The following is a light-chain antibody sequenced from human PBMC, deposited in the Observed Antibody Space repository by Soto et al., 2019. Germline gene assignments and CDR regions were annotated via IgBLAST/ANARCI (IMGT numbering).Light chain of an antibody. CDR1: QSISSY. CDR3: QQSYSTPLT. CDR2: AAS. J-gene: IGKJ4*01. V-gene: IGKV1-39*01. Sequence: DIQMTQSPSSLSASVGDRVTITCRASQSISSYLNWYQQKPGKAPKVLIYAASSLQSGVPSRFSGSGSGTDFTLTISSLQPEDFATYYCQQSYSTPLTFGGGPKVEIK.